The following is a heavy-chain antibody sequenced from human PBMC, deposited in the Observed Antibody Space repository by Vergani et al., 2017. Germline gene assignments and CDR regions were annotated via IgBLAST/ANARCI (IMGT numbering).Heavy chain of an antibody. CDR1: GFTFSSYA. Sequence: EVQLLESGGGLVQPGGSLRLSCAASGFTFSSYAMSWVRQAPGKGLEWVSAISGSGGSTYYADSVKGRFTISRDNSKNTLYLQMNSLRAEDTAVYYCARARSAMVTSGWFDPWGQGTLVTVSS. CDR3: ARARSAMVTSGWFDP. CDR2: ISGSGGST. D-gene: IGHD5-18*01. J-gene: IGHJ5*02. V-gene: IGHV3-23*01.